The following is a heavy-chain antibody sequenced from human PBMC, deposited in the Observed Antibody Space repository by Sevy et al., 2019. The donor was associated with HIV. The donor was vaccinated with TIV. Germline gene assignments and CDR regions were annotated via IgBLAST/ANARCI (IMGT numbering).Heavy chain of an antibody. CDR2: IIPIFGTA. D-gene: IGHD3-10*01. J-gene: IGHJ6*02. CDR3: ARGSYGSGSSVPYGMDV. V-gene: IGHV1-69*13. Sequence: ASVKVSCKASGGTFSSYAISWVRQAPGQGLEWMGGIIPIFGTANYAQKFQGRVTITADESTRTVYMELSSLRSEDTAVYYCARGSYGSGSSVPYGMDVWGQGTTVTVSS. CDR1: GGTFSSYA.